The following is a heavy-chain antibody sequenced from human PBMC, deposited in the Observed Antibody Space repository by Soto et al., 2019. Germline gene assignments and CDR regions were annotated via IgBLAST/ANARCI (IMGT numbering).Heavy chain of an antibody. V-gene: IGHV2-26*01. J-gene: IGHJ4*02. CDR2: IFLNDEK. CDR1: GFSLRNARMG. CDR3: ARLKYSYDGSGYCYDF. Sequence: PVLVKPTETLTLPCTVSGFSLRNARMGVSWIRQPPGKALEWLAHIFLNDEKSYSTSLKTRLTISKDTSKSQVVLTMTNMDPLDTATYYCARLKYSYDGSGYCYDFWGQGTLVTVSS. D-gene: IGHD3-22*01.